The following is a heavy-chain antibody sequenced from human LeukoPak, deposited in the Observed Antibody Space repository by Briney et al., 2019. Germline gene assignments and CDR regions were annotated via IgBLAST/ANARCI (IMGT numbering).Heavy chain of an antibody. V-gene: IGHV3-23*01. CDR3: AREGLRSIAARRGTRDYMDV. Sequence: GGSLRLSCAASGFTFSSYAMSWVRQAPGKGLEWVSGISGSDGSTNYADSVKGRFTISRENSKNTLYLQMNSLRAEDTAVYYCAREGLRSIAARRGTRDYMDVWGKGTTVIVSS. D-gene: IGHD6-6*01. CDR2: ISGSDGST. J-gene: IGHJ6*03. CDR1: GFTFSSYA.